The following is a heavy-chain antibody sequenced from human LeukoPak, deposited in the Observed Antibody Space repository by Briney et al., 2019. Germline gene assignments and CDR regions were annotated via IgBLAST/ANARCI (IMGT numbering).Heavy chain of an antibody. CDR2: IYHSGST. Sequence: SQTLSLTCAVSGGSISSGGYFWSWIRQPPGKGLEWIGYIYHSGSTYYNPSLKSRVTISVDRSKNQFSLKLSSVTAADTAVYYCARASGGYCSGGSCYSHYYYGMDVWGQGTTVTVSS. CDR1: GGSISSGGYF. D-gene: IGHD2-15*01. V-gene: IGHV4-30-2*01. CDR3: ARASGGYCSGGSCYSHYYYGMDV. J-gene: IGHJ6*02.